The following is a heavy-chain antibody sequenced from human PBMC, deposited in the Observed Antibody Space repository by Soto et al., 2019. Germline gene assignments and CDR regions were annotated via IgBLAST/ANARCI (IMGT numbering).Heavy chain of an antibody. J-gene: IGHJ6*02. V-gene: IGHV3-53*02. Sequence: VQVLATGGGLIQPGGSLRLSCAASGFTVNSNYMSWVRQAPGEGLQWVSITNTGGTTYYADSVKGRFTVSRDNSKNTLYHQMNSLRAEDTAVYYCAKGDGFILAVWGQGTTVSVSS. CDR2: TNTGGTT. D-gene: IGHD1-26*01. CDR3: AKGDGFILAV. CDR1: GFTVNSNY.